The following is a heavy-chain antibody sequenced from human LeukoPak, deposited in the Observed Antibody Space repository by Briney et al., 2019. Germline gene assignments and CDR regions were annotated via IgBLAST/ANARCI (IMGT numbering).Heavy chain of an antibody. D-gene: IGHD2-15*01. V-gene: IGHV4-39*07. Sequence: SETLSLTCTVSGGSISSSSYYWSWIRQPPGQGLEWIGEINHSGSTNYNPSLKSRVTISVDTSKNQFSLKLSSVTAADTAVYYCARGIRLRGWYHNWFDPWGQGTLVTVSS. CDR2: INHSGST. CDR1: GGSISSSSYY. CDR3: ARGIRLRGWYHNWFDP. J-gene: IGHJ5*02.